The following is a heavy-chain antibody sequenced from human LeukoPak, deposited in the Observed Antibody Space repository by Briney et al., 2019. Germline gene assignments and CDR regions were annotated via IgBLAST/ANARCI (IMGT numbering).Heavy chain of an antibody. Sequence: GGSLRLSCAASGFTFSSYNMNWVRQAPGKGLEWVSSISSSSSYIYYADSVKGRFTISRDNAKNSLYLQMNSLRAEDTALYYCAKEGGMGARALDYWGQGTLVTVSS. CDR3: AKEGGMGARALDY. CDR2: ISSSSSYI. J-gene: IGHJ4*02. V-gene: IGHV3-21*04. D-gene: IGHD3-16*01. CDR1: GFTFSSYN.